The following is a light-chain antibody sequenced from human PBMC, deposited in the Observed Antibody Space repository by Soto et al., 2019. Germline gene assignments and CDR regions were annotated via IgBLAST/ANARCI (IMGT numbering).Light chain of an antibody. CDR3: CSYVTTPEI. CDR2: DGT. J-gene: IGLJ1*01. Sequence: QSDLAQPRSVSGSPGQLLTICCTGTSSDVYDYRYVSWYQQYPGKAPKLVIYDGTKRPSGVPDRFSGSNSGNTASLTISGLQAEDEADYYCCSYVTTPEIFGTGTRSPS. CDR1: SSDVYDYRY. V-gene: IGLV2-11*01.